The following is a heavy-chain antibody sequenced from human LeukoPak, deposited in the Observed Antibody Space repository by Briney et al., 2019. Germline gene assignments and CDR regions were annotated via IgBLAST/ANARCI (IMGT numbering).Heavy chain of an antibody. CDR1: GGSFSGYY. CDR2: INHSGST. Sequence: PSETLSLTCAVYGGSFSGYYWSLIRQPPGKGLEWIGEINHSGSTNYNPSLKSRVTISVDTSKNQFSLKLSSVTAADTAVYYCARGEWELTDYWGQGTLVTVSS. D-gene: IGHD1-26*01. J-gene: IGHJ4*02. CDR3: ARGEWELTDY. V-gene: IGHV4-34*01.